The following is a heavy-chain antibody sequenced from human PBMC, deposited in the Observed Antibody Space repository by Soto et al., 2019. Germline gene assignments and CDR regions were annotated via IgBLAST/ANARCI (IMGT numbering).Heavy chain of an antibody. D-gene: IGHD6-19*01. CDR2: ISHDGINK. CDR1: GFSFSSYA. CDR3: ARDMYSSDYFVKWFEP. J-gene: IGHJ5*02. V-gene: IGHV3-30-3*01. Sequence: QVRLVESGGGVVQPGRSLRLSCTASGFSFSSYAMYWSRQPPGKGLEWVAVISHDGINKHYADSVKGRVTVSRDNSNPSLDLQLNSLRGEDTAMYYCARDMYSSDYFVKWFEPWGQGTLVTVSS.